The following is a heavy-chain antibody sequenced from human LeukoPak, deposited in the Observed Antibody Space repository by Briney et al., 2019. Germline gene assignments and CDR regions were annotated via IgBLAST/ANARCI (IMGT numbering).Heavy chain of an antibody. J-gene: IGHJ4*02. CDR2: ITRSSAL. Sequence: PGGSLRLSCAASGFTFSSYAMIWVRQAPGKGLEWVSYITRSSALHYADSVKGRFTISRDNAKNSLFLQMSSLRDEDTAVYYCARRERQSGNYYYFDYWGQGTLVTVSS. D-gene: IGHD1-26*01. CDR3: ARRERQSGNYYYFDY. V-gene: IGHV3-48*02. CDR1: GFTFSSYA.